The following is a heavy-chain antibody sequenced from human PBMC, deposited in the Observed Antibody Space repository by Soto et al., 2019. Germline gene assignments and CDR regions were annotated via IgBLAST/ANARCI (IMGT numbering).Heavy chain of an antibody. V-gene: IGHV1-3*04. CDR1: GYTFANYA. J-gene: IGHJ5*02. CDR3: AREGALGGPNWFDP. CDR2: INTGNART. Sequence: ASVKVSCKASGYTFANYALHWLRQAPGQRLEWMGWINTGNARTQYSQTFQDRITITRDTSATTAYMELGSLASEVTAVYYCAREGALGGPNWFDPWGQGTLVTVSS. D-gene: IGHD3-16*01.